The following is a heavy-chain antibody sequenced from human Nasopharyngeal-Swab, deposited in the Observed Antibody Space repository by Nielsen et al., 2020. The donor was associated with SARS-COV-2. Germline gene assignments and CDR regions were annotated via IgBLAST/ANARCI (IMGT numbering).Heavy chain of an antibody. Sequence: WIRQPPGKGLEWVPSISSSSSYIYYADSVKGRFTISRDNAKNSLYLQMNSLRAEDTAVYYCARDFRELVGAFDIWGQGTMVTVSS. CDR3: ARDFRELVGAFDI. V-gene: IGHV3-21*01. CDR2: ISSSSSYI. D-gene: IGHD6-13*01. J-gene: IGHJ3*02.